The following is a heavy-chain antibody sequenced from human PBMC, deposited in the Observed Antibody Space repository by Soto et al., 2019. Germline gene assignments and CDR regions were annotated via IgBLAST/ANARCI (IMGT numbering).Heavy chain of an antibody. D-gene: IGHD6-19*01. CDR1: GFTFSSFW. CDR3: VRSVKGSR. CDR2: IKQDGSER. J-gene: IGHJ4*02. V-gene: IGHV3-7*05. Sequence: EVQLVESGGGLVQPGGSLRLSCAATGFTFSSFWMGWVRQAPGKGLEGVANIKQDGSERYVVDSVEGRFTISRDNARNSVYLHMNTLSAEDTAIYYCVRSVKGSRWGQGTMVIVSS.